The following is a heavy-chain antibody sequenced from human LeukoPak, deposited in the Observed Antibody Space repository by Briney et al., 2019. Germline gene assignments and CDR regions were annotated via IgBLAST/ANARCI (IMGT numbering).Heavy chain of an antibody. V-gene: IGHV3-30-3*01. D-gene: IGHD3-10*01. CDR3: ARDRSIGITTADRSFEY. CDR2: ISYGGSYK. J-gene: IGHJ4*02. CDR1: GFTFSSYA. Sequence: GSLRLSCAASGFTFSSYAMHWVRQAPGKGLEWVAVISYGGSYKYYADSVRGRFSISRDNSKSTLYLQMDSLGAEDTAVYYCARDRSIGITTADRSFEYWGQGILVSVSS.